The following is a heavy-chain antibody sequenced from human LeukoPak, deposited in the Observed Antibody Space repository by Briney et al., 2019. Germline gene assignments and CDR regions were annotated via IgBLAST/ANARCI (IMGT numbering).Heavy chain of an antibody. CDR1: GGSISSGSYY. CDR2: IYYSGST. Sequence: SETLSLTCTVSGGSISSGSYYWGWIRQPPGKGLEWIGSIYYSGSTYYNPSLKSRVTISVDTSKNQFSLKLSSVTAADTAVHYCARHEDGSGSYYFDYWGQGTLVTVPS. V-gene: IGHV4-39*01. D-gene: IGHD3-10*01. J-gene: IGHJ4*02. CDR3: ARHEDGSGSYYFDY.